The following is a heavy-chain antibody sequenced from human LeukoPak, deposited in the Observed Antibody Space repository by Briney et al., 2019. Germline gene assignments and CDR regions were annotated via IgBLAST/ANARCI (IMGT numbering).Heavy chain of an antibody. J-gene: IGHJ3*02. CDR1: GGTFSSYA. V-gene: IGHV1-69*05. CDR3: ARSQGGTEGENDAFDI. CDR2: IIPIFGTA. D-gene: IGHD1-14*01. Sequence: SVKVSCKASGGTFSSYAISWVRQAPGQGLEWMGGIIPIFGTANYAQKFQGRVTITTDESTSTAYMELSSLRSEDTAVYYCARSQGGTEGENDAFDIWGQGTMVTVSS.